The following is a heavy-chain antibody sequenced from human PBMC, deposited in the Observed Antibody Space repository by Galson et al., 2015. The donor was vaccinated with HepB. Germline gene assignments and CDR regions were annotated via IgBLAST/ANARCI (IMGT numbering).Heavy chain of an antibody. J-gene: IGHJ5*02. CDR1: GYTFSTYS. Sequence: SVKVSCKVSGYTFSTYSVTWVRQAPGQGLEWMGWISAYNRKTNYAQKFQGRVSMTTDTSTSTVYMELRRLRSDDTAIYYCARGAHVVGVAATLNNWFDPWGQGTLVTVSS. D-gene: IGHD2-15*01. V-gene: IGHV1-18*01. CDR3: ARGAHVVGVAATLNNWFDP. CDR2: ISAYNRKT.